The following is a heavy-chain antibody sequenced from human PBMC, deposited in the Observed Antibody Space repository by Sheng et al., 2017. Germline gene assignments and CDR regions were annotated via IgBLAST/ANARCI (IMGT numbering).Heavy chain of an antibody. CDR1: GFTFSNYA. J-gene: IGHJ4*02. D-gene: IGHD3-10*01. Sequence: QVQLVESGGGVVQPGRSLRLSCTASGFTFSNYAMHWARQAPGKGLEWVAVISYGGGNKYYPDSVKGRFTISRDDSQNTLYLEMNSLRAEDTAVYYCARESGSGSSLDYWGQGTLVTVSS. CDR2: ISYGGGNK. CDR3: ARESGSGSSLDY. V-gene: IGHV3-30*04.